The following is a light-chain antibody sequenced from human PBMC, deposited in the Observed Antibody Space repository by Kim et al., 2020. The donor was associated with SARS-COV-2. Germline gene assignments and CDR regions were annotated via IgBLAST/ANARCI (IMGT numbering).Light chain of an antibody. CDR3: QQSYTTPYT. Sequence: SASVGDKVTITCRASQTISSYLNWYQQKPGKAPNLLIYGASTLRTGVPSRFTGSGFGTDFTLTISSLQPEDSATYYCQQSYTTPYTFGQGTKLEI. CDR1: QTISSY. J-gene: IGKJ2*01. CDR2: GAS. V-gene: IGKV1-39*01.